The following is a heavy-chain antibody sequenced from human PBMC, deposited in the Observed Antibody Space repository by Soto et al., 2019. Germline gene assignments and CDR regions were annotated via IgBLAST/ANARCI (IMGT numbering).Heavy chain of an antibody. CDR2: INPNSGGT. Sequence: GASVKVSCKASGYTFTGYYMHWVRQAPGQGLEWMGWINPNSGGTNYAQKFQGWVTMTRDTSISTAYMELSRLRSDDTAVYYCARESRGLSSSWPYYYYGMDVWGQGTTVTVSS. V-gene: IGHV1-2*04. CDR3: ARESRGLSSSWPYYYYGMDV. CDR1: GYTFTGYY. J-gene: IGHJ6*02. D-gene: IGHD6-13*01.